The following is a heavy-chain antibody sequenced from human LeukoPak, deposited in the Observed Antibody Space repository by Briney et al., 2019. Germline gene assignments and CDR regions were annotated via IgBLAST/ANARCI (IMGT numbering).Heavy chain of an antibody. CDR2: INPSGGST. V-gene: IGHV1-46*01. CDR3: ARLGGDFDY. CDR1: GYTFTSYY. D-gene: IGHD3-16*01. Sequence: ASVKVSCKASGYTFTSYYMHWVRQAPGQGLEWMGIINPSGGSTSYAQKFQGRVTMTRDTSISTAYMELSRLRSDDTAVYYCARLGGDFDYWGQGTLVTVSS. J-gene: IGHJ4*02.